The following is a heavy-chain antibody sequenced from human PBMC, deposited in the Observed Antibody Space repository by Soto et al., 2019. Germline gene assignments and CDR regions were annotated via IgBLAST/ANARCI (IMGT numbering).Heavy chain of an antibody. Sequence: SETLSLTCAVYGGSFSGYYWSWIRQPPGKGLEWIGEINHSGSTNYNPSLKSRVTISVDTSKNQFSLKLSSVTAADTAVYYCARGLIYRYYFVVVPAAGLYYFDYWGQGTLVTVSS. CDR2: INHSGST. CDR1: GGSFSGYY. D-gene: IGHD2-2*01. CDR3: ARGLIYRYYFVVVPAAGLYYFDY. V-gene: IGHV4-34*01. J-gene: IGHJ4*02.